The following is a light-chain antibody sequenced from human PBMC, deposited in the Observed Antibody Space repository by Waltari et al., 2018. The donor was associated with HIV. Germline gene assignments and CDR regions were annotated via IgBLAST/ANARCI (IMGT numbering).Light chain of an antibody. CDR2: WAS. J-gene: IGKJ1*01. CDR1: LSVLYTSTNKNY. V-gene: IGKV4-1*01. CDR3: QQYYSIPRT. Sequence: DIVMTQSPDSLAVSLGERATINCKSSLSVLYTSTNKNYLAWYQQKSGQPPKLIIYWASTRESGVPDRFSGSGSGTNFTLTISSLQAEDVALYYCQQYYSIPRTFGQGTKVEIQ.